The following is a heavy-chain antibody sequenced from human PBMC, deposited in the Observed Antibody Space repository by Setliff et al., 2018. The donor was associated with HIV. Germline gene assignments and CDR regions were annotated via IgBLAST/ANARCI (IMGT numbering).Heavy chain of an antibody. Sequence: PGGSLRLSCAASGFSFSSYSMNWVRQAPGKGLEWVSCISGSSSYIYYADSVKGRFTISGDNAKNSLYLQMNSLRAEDTAVYYCAKSSFRFFEDLSDWYFDLWGQGALVTVSS. V-gene: IGHV3-21*01. D-gene: IGHD3-16*02. CDR3: AKSSFRFFEDLSDWYFDL. J-gene: IGHJ2*01. CDR1: GFSFSSYS. CDR2: ISGSSSYI.